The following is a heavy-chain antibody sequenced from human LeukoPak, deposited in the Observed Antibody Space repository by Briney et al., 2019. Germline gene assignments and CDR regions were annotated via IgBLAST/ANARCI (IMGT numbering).Heavy chain of an antibody. CDR2: GHHSERS. V-gene: IGHV4-59*02. Sequence: PSETLSLTCSVSGDSVSSTYWSWVRQPPGKGLEWIAYGHHSERSNYNPSLKSRVTISVDTSKNQFSLKLSSVTAADTAVYYCARLPYYGMDVWGQGTTVTVSS. CDR3: ARLPYYGMDV. J-gene: IGHJ6*02. CDR1: GDSVSSTY.